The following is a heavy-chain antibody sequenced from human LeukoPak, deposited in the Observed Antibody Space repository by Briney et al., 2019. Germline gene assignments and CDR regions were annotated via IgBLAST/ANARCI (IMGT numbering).Heavy chain of an antibody. CDR2: IYSGGDT. Sequence: GGSLRLSCAASGFTVSSNYMSWVRQAPGKGLEWVSVIYSGGDTYYADSVKGRFTVSRDNAKNTLNLQMNSLRAEDTAVYYCARDKKSGESSEIDYWGQGTLVTVSS. V-gene: IGHV3-66*01. CDR3: ARDKKSGESSEIDY. D-gene: IGHD3-10*01. J-gene: IGHJ4*02. CDR1: GFTVSSNY.